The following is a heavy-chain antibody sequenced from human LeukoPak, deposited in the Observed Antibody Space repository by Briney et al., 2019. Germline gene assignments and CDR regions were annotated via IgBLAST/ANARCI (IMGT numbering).Heavy chain of an antibody. CDR3: ARARYHYDSSGYSEQKPLDY. CDR2: ISTYNGNT. Sequence: ASVKVSCKASGYTFTNYGISWVRRAPGQGLEWMGWISTYNGNTNYAQKLQGRVTMTTDTSTTTAYMELRSLRSDDTAVYYCARARYHYDSSGYSEQKPLDYWGQGTLVTVSS. V-gene: IGHV1-18*01. CDR1: GYTFTNYG. J-gene: IGHJ4*02. D-gene: IGHD3-22*01.